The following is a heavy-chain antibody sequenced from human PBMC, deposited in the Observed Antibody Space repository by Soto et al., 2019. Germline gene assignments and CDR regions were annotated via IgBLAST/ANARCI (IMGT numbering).Heavy chain of an antibody. V-gene: IGHV1-2*02. CDR1: GETPTRHH. D-gene: IGHD1-1*01. Sequence: GQVESSRKAYGETPTRHHIPWVRQGPQKGREWMGEISCESGGTKYAQKYQDRVTLTRDTSITTVYMELSNLSPDDTAVYYCGGGRNGQLGVFYWGQGTLVTVSS. J-gene: IGHJ4*02. CDR3: GGGRNGQLGVFY. CDR2: ISCESGGT.